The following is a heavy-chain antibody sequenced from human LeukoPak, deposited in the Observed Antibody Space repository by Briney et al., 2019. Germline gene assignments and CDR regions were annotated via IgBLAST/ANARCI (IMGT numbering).Heavy chain of an antibody. CDR1: GFTFSNAW. D-gene: IGHD3-16*02. V-gene: IGHV3-7*01. CDR3: ASGSYRENFDY. Sequence: SGGSLRLSCVASGFTFSNAWMSWVRQAPGKGLEWVATMNQDGSERYYVDSVKGRSTISRDNAKNSLYLQMNSLRVEDTAVHYCASGSYRENFDYWGQGILVTVSS. J-gene: IGHJ4*02. CDR2: MNQDGSER.